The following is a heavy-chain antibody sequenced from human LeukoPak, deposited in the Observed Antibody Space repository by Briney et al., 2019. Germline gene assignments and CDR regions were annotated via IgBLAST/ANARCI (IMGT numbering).Heavy chain of an antibody. J-gene: IGHJ4*02. CDR2: IIPILGIA. CDR3: ARVLNDYGGNEFEY. V-gene: IGHV1-69*04. Sequence: SVNVSCKASVGTFSSYAIGGVRQAPGQGREWMGRIIPILGIANYAQNFQGRVTITAAKSTSTAYMELSSLRSEDRAVYYCARVLNDYGGNEFEYWGQGTLVTVSS. CDR1: VGTFSSYA. D-gene: IGHD4-23*01.